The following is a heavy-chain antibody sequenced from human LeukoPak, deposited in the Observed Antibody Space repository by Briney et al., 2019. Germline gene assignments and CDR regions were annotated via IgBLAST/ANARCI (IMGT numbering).Heavy chain of an antibody. V-gene: IGHV3-23*01. CDR3: AKDPYRASSGLVDY. J-gene: IGHJ4*02. D-gene: IGHD5-12*01. CDR1: GFTFSNYA. CDR2: ISGSGGTT. Sequence: GGSLRLSCATSGFTFSNYAVSWVRQAPGKGLEWVSSISGSGGTTYYADPVKGRFTISRDNSKNTLYLQMNSLRAEDTAVYYCAKDPYRASSGLVDYWGQGTLVTVS.